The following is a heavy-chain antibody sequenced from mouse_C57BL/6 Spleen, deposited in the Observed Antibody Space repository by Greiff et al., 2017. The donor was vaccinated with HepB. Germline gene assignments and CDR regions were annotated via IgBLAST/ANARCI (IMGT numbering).Heavy chain of an antibody. CDR2: INPSNGGT. Sequence: QVQLQQPGTELVKPGASVKLSCKASGYTFTSYWIHWVKQRPGQGLEWIGNINPSNGGTNYNEKFKSKATLTVDKSSSTAYMQLSSLTSEDSAVYYCAREAGDYDLAWFAYWGQGTLVTVSA. D-gene: IGHD2-4*01. J-gene: IGHJ3*01. V-gene: IGHV1-53*01. CDR1: GYTFTSYW. CDR3: AREAGDYDLAWFAY.